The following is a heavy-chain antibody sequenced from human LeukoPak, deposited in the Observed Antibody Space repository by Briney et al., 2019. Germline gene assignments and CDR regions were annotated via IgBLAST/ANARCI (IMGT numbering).Heavy chain of an antibody. CDR1: GGSISSGGYS. Sequence: PSQTLSLTCAVSGGSISSGGYSWSWIRQPPGKGLEWIGYIYHSGSTYYNPSLKSRVTISVDRSKNRFSLKLSSVTAADTAVYYCARGGSTNSFDYWGQGTLVTVST. CDR2: IYHSGST. D-gene: IGHD1-1*01. J-gene: IGHJ4*02. CDR3: ARGGSTNSFDY. V-gene: IGHV4-30-2*01.